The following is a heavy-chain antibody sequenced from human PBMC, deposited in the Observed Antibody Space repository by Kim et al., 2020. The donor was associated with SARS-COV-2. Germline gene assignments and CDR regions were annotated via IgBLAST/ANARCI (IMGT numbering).Heavy chain of an antibody. Sequence: SVKVSCKASGGTFSSYAISWVRQAPGQGLEWMGGIIPIFGTANYAQKFQGRVTITADESTSTAYMELSSLRSEDTAVYYCATEYCSSTSCPRDYWGQGTLVTVSS. CDR3: ATEYCSSTSCPRDY. D-gene: IGHD2-2*01. J-gene: IGHJ4*02. CDR1: GGTFSSYA. V-gene: IGHV1-69*13. CDR2: IIPIFGTA.